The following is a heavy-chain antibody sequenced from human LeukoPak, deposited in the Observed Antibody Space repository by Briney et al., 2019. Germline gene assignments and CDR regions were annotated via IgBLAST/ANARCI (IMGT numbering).Heavy chain of an antibody. V-gene: IGHV4-59*01. CDR1: NGPINTYQ. J-gene: IGHJ3*02. CDR3: ARESGSYGDYAFDI. Sequence: SETLSLTCTVSNGPINTYQWSWIRQPPGKGLEWIGNIHYSGSTNYNPSLKSRVTISVDTSKNQFSLKLSSVTAADTAVYYCARESGSYGDYAFDIWGQGTMVTVSS. D-gene: IGHD1-26*01. CDR2: IHYSGST.